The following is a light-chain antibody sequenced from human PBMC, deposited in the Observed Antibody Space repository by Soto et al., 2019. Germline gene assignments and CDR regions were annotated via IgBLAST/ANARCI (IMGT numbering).Light chain of an antibody. CDR2: EVS. CDR3: SSLASTNTLA. CDR1: SSDVGGYNY. Sequence: QSALTQPASASGSPGQSITISCTGTSSDVGGYNYVSWYQQHPGKAPKLIIYEVSYRPSGVSDRFSGSKSGNTASLTVSGLQAEDEAGYYCSSLASTNTLAFGGGTKLTVL. V-gene: IGLV2-14*01. J-gene: IGLJ2*01.